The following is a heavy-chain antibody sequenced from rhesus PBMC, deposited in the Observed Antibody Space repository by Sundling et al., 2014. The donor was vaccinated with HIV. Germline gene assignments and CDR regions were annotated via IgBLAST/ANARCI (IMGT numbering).Heavy chain of an antibody. V-gene: IGHV4S9*01. CDR1: GGSMSGGYG. CDR3: ARAPLGRYFDS. Sequence: QVQLQESGPGLVKPSETLSLTCAVSGGSMSGGYGWAWVRQAPGRGLEWVGSVYSDTGNTYYNPSLKSRVAISKDTSKNHFFLKLSSVTAADTAVYYCARAPLGRYFDSWGQGVLVTVSS. CDR2: VYSDTGNT. D-gene: IGHD5-24*01. J-gene: IGHJ4*01.